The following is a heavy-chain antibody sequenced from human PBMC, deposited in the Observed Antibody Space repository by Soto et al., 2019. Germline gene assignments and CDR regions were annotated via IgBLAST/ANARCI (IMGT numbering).Heavy chain of an antibody. CDR3: ATGYTASCCHFDP. CDR2: IKSKTDGGTT. CDR1: GFTFSNAW. D-gene: IGHD2-2*01. V-gene: IGHV3-15*01. Sequence: VGSLRLSCAVSGFTFSNAWMSWVRQAPGKGLEWVGRIKSKTDGGTTDYAAPVKGRFTISRDDSKNTLYLQMNSLKTEDTAVYYCATGYTASCCHFDPWGQGTLVTVSS. J-gene: IGHJ5*02.